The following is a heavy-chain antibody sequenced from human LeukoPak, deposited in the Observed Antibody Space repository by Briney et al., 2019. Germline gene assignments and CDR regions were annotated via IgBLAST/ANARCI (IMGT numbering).Heavy chain of an antibody. V-gene: IGHV4-59*11. Sequence: ETLSLTCAVSTDSFSSHYWTWIRQPPGKGLEWIGYISYIGSTNYNPSLKSRVTISIDTSKNQFSLRLSSVTAADTAVYYCARDVVTVTKGFDIWGQGTMVSVSS. CDR2: ISYIGST. D-gene: IGHD4-17*01. CDR3: ARDVVTVTKGFDI. CDR1: TDSFSSHY. J-gene: IGHJ3*02.